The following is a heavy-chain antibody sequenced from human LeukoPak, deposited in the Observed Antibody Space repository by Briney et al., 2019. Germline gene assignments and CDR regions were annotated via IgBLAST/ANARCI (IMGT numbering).Heavy chain of an antibody. CDR3: ARRVRVDPYHYYMDV. CDR1: GGSISSSSYY. D-gene: IGHD3-10*01. CDR2: IYYSGST. Sequence: SETLSLTCTVSGGSISSSSYYWGWICQPPGKGLEWIGSIYYSGSTYYNPSLKSRVTISVDTSKNQFSLKLSSVTAADTAVYYCARRVRVDPYHYYMDVWGKGTTVTVSS. V-gene: IGHV4-39*01. J-gene: IGHJ6*03.